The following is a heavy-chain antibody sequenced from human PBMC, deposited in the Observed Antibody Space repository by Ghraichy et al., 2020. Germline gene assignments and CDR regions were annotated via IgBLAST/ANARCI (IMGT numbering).Heavy chain of an antibody. V-gene: IGHV3-9*01. CDR2: ISWNSGSI. CDR3: AKAPALRIGLFDY. J-gene: IGHJ4*02. CDR1: GFTFDDYA. Sequence: GGSLRLSCAASGFTFDDYAMHWVRQAPGKGLEWVSGISWNSGSIGYADSVKGRFTISRDNAKNSLYLQMNSLRAEDTALYYCAKAPALRIGLFDYWGQGTLVTVSS.